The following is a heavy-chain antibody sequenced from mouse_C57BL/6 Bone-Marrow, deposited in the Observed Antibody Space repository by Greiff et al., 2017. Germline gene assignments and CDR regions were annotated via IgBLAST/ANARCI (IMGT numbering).Heavy chain of an antibody. CDR1: GFTFSSYG. V-gene: IGHV5-6*01. Sequence: VQLKESGGDLVKPGGSLKLSCAASGFTFSSYGMSWVRQTPDKRLEWVATISSGGSYTYYPDSVKGRFTISRANAKNTLYLQMSGLKSEDTAMYYCARPLIYYDYDVGYWGQGTTLTVSS. CDR2: ISSGGSYT. D-gene: IGHD2-4*01. J-gene: IGHJ2*01. CDR3: ARPLIYYDYDVGY.